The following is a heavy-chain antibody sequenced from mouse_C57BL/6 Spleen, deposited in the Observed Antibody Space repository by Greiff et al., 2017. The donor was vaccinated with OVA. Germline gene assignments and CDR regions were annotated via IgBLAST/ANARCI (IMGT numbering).Heavy chain of an antibody. Sequence: VQLQQPGAELVKPGASVKVSCKASGYTFTSYWMHWVKQRPGQGLEWIGRIHPSDSDPNYNQKFKGKATLTVDKSSSTAYMQRSSLTSEDSAVYCCASDYDPAWFAYWGQGTLVTVSA. CDR2: IHPSDSDP. V-gene: IGHV1-74*01. CDR3: ASDYDPAWFAY. D-gene: IGHD2-4*01. J-gene: IGHJ3*01. CDR1: GYTFTSYW.